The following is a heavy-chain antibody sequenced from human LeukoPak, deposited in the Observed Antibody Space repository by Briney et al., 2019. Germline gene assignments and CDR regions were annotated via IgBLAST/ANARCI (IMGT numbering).Heavy chain of an antibody. J-gene: IGHJ4*02. CDR1: GFTFTSSA. V-gene: IGHV3-23*01. CDR3: AKAKGGYFDY. D-gene: IGHD3-16*01. Sequence: GGSLRLSCAASGFTFTSSAMSWVRQAPGKGLEWVSTISASGTSTYHADSVKGRLTISRDSSKNTLYLQMNSLRAEDTAVYYCAKAKGGYFDYWGQGTLVTVSS. CDR2: ISASGTST.